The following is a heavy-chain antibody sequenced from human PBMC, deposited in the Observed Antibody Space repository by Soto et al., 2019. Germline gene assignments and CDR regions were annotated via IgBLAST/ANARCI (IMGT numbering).Heavy chain of an antibody. J-gene: IGHJ4*02. CDR2: ISGSGGST. CDR3: ASRTSGWHFDY. CDR1: GFTFSSYA. V-gene: IGHV3-23*01. D-gene: IGHD6-19*01. Sequence: EVQLLESGGGLVQPGGSLRLSCTASGFTFSSYAMNWVRQAPGKGLEWVSVISGSGGSTYFADSVKGRFTIPRDNSKNTLYLQMNSLRAEDTAVYYCASRTSGWHFDYWGQGTLVTVSS.